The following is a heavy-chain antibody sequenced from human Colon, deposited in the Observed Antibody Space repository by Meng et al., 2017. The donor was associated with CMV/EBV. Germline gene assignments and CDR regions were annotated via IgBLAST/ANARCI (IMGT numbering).Heavy chain of an antibody. CDR3: ISEAAGGDY. CDR2: ISSTSSFM. D-gene: IGHD1-14*01. Sequence: GGSLRLSCAASGFTFSRHTMNWVRQAPGKGLEWVSSISSTSSFMFYADSVKGRFTISRDNSKNTVRLQMNSLTVDDTAVYYCISEAAGGDYWGQGALVTVS. J-gene: IGHJ4*02. CDR1: GFTFSRHT. V-gene: IGHV3-21*01.